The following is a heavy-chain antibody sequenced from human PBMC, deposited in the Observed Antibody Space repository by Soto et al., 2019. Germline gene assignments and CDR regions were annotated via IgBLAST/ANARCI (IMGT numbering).Heavy chain of an antibody. Sequence: SETLSLTCTVSGGSISSYYWSWIRQPPGKGLEWIGYIYYSGSTNYNPSLKSRVTISVDTSKNQFSLKLSSVTAADTAVYYCARSYYDILTGYSLGYWGQGTLVTVSS. V-gene: IGHV4-59*01. J-gene: IGHJ4*02. D-gene: IGHD3-9*01. CDR1: GGSISSYY. CDR2: IYYSGST. CDR3: ARSYYDILTGYSLGY.